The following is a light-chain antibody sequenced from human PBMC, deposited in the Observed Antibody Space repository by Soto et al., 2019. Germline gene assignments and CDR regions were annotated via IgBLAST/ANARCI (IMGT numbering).Light chain of an antibody. CDR2: DAS. Sequence: DIQMTQSPSSLSASVGDRVTITCQASQDISNYLNWYQQKPGKAPKLLIYDASNLETGVPSRFNGSGSGKDFTFTISSRQPEDIETYSCKKYNNLLRITLGQGTRLKIK. CDR1: QDISNY. J-gene: IGKJ5*01. CDR3: KKYNNLLRIT. V-gene: IGKV1-33*01.